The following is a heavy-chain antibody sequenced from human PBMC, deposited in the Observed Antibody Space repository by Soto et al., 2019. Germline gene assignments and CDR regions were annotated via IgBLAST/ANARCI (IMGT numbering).Heavy chain of an antibody. CDR2: VIGSGDST. Sequence: PGGSLSLSCAASGFTFSSYAMTWVRQAPGKGLEWVSSVIGSGDSTYYADSVKGRFTISGDTSKRTLYLQMTSLRGEDTAVYYCAKATNFGMGPDYSYYYGMDVWGQGTTVTVSS. CDR1: GFTFSSYA. V-gene: IGHV3-23*01. J-gene: IGHJ6*02. D-gene: IGHD3-3*01. CDR3: AKATNFGMGPDYSYYYGMDV.